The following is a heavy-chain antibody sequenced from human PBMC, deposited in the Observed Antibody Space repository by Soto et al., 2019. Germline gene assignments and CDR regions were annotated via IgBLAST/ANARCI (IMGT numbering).Heavy chain of an antibody. CDR1: GFTFTNYA. Sequence: EVQLLESGGGLVQPGGSLRLSCAASGFTFTNYAMSWVRQAPGKGLEWVSTISASGGSTYHADSVKGRFTISSDSSKNTLSMQMNSLTDEDTAADYCAKDTRGSGSYYIYGMDVWGQGTTVTVS. CDR2: ISASGGST. V-gene: IGHV3-23*01. D-gene: IGHD3-10*01. CDR3: AKDTRGSGSYYIYGMDV. J-gene: IGHJ6*02.